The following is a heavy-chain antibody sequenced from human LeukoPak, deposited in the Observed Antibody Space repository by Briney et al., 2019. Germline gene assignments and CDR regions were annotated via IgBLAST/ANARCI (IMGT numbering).Heavy chain of an antibody. CDR3: ASGSQTSLGATNFDY. V-gene: IGHV4-61*02. D-gene: IGHD1-26*01. CDR2: IYTSGSI. J-gene: IGHJ4*02. CDR1: GGSISSGSYY. Sequence: SQTLSLTCTVSGGSISSGSYYWSWIRQPAGKGLEWIGRIYTSGSINYNPSLKSRVTISADKSKNQFSLKLSSVSAADTAVYYCASGSQTSLGATNFDYWGPGTLVTVSS.